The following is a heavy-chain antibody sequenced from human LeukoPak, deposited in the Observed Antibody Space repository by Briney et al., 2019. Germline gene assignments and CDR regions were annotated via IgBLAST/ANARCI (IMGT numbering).Heavy chain of an antibody. J-gene: IGHJ4*02. Sequence: GASVKVSCKASGGTFSSYSIDWVRQAPGQGLEWMGGIIPIFGTTNYAQKFQGRVTITADEPTSTAYMELSSLRSEDTAVYYCARDRPSPHCSSTSCHGSFDYWGQRTLVTVSS. CDR2: IIPIFGTT. CDR1: GGTFSSYS. CDR3: ARDRPSPHCSSTSCHGSFDY. D-gene: IGHD2-2*01. V-gene: IGHV1-69*01.